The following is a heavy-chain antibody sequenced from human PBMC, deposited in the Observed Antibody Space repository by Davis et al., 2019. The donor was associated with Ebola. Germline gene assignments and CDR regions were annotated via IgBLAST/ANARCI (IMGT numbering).Heavy chain of an antibody. J-gene: IGHJ4*02. Sequence: PGGSLRLSCAASGFTFSSYWMSWVRQAPGKGLEWVATIKEDGTEKYYADSVKGRFTISRDNAKNSLYLQLNSLRDEDTAVYYCARAGSVGAVDYWGQGTLVTVSS. CDR3: ARAGSVGAVDY. V-gene: IGHV3-7*01. CDR2: IKEDGTEK. CDR1: GFTFSSYW. D-gene: IGHD3-10*01.